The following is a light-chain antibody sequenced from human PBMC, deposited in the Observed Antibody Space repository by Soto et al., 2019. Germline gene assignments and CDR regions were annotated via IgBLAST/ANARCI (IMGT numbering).Light chain of an antibody. CDR3: SSYTSGSTRI. J-gene: IGLJ2*01. Sequence: QSALTKPASVSGSPGQSITISCTGTSSDVGGYKYVSWYQQHPGKAPKLMIYEVSNRPSGVSNRFSGSKSGNTASLTISGLQAEDEADYYCSSYTSGSTRIFGGGTKLTVL. CDR1: SSDVGGYKY. CDR2: EVS. V-gene: IGLV2-14*01.